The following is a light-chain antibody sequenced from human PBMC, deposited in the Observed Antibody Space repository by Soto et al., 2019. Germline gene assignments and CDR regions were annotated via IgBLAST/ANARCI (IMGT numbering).Light chain of an antibody. CDR1: QSISIY. J-gene: IGKJ4*01. V-gene: IGKV1-39*01. CDR2: VAS. Sequence: DIQITQSPSSLSAFVGDRGTITCRASQSISIYLNWYQQKPGEAPKLLINVASSLQGGVPSRFSGSGSGTDFTLVISSLQPEDFATYYCQQVSSTPQTLGGGTKVDIK. CDR3: QQVSSTPQT.